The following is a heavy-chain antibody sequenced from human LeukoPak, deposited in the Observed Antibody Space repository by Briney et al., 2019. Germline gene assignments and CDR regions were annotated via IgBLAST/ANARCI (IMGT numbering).Heavy chain of an antibody. Sequence: SGGSLRLSCAASGFTVSSNYMSWVRQAPGKGLEWVSVIYSGGSTYYADSVKGRFTISRANSKNTLYLQMNSLRAEDTAVYYCASADTAMVNGFDYWGQGTLVTVSS. D-gene: IGHD5-18*01. CDR2: IYSGGST. CDR3: ASADTAMVNGFDY. J-gene: IGHJ4*02. CDR1: GFTVSSNY. V-gene: IGHV3-66*01.